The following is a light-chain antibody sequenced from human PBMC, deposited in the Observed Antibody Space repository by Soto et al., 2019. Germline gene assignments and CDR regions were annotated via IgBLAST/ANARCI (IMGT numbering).Light chain of an antibody. Sequence: QSVLTQPASVSGSPGQSITISCTGTSSDVGSYDLVSWYQHHPGKAPKLIISEDSKRPSGIFSRNSGSKSGNTASLRISGLQAEDEDDYFCCSYAGSITYVFGSGTKVTVL. V-gene: IGLV2-23*01. J-gene: IGLJ1*01. CDR2: EDS. CDR1: SSDVGSYDL. CDR3: CSYAGSITYV.